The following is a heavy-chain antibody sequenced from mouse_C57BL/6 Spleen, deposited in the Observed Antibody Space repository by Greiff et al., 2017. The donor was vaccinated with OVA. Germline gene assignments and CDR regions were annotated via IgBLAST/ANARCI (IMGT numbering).Heavy chain of an antibody. J-gene: IGHJ2*01. CDR3: ARWDTTVVANDY. CDR2: IDPSDSYT. D-gene: IGHD1-1*01. Sequence: QVQLKQPGAELVMPGASVKLSCKASGYTFTSYWMHWVKQRPGQGLEWIGEIDPSDSYTNYNQKFKGKSTLTVDKSSSTAYMQRSSLTSEDSAVYYCARWDTTVVANDYWGQGTTLTVSS. V-gene: IGHV1-69*01. CDR1: GYTFTSYW.